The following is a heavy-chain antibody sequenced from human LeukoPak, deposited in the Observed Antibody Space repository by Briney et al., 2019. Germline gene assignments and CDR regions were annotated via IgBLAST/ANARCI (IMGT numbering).Heavy chain of an antibody. D-gene: IGHD3-10*01. J-gene: IGHJ6*03. CDR1: GFTSSSNY. Sequence: GGSLRLSCAASGFTSSSNYMTWVRQAPGKGLEWVSVIYKNAITYYADTVKGRFTISRDNSKNMLYLQMNSPRADDTAVYYCARSLRVRGVPDYMDVWGKGTTVTISS. V-gene: IGHV3-53*01. CDR2: IYKNAIT. CDR3: ARSLRVRGVPDYMDV.